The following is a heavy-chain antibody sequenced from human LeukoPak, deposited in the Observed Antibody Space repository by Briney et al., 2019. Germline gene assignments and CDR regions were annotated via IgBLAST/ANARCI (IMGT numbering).Heavy chain of an antibody. V-gene: IGHV3-23*01. CDR2: ISGSGGST. Sequence: GGSLRLSCAAAGFTFSSYAMSWVRQAPGKGLEWVSTISGSGGSTYYADSVKGRFTISRDNSKNTLYLQMNSLRAEDTAVYYCAKGTVRGTYGMDVWGQGTTVTVSS. D-gene: IGHD3-10*01. CDR1: GFTFSSYA. CDR3: AKGTVRGTYGMDV. J-gene: IGHJ6*02.